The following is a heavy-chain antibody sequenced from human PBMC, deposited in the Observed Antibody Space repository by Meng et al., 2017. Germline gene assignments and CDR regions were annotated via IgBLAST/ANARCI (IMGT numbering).Heavy chain of an antibody. CDR3: ARDGVGATEGYFDY. V-gene: IGHV1-69*06. J-gene: IGHJ4*02. Sequence: GQRVESGAEVHEPGSSVKVSCKSSGGTFSSYAISWVRQAPGQGLEWRGGILPNFSTANYAQTFQGRLTITADNSTTTAYMELSSLRSEDTAVYYCARDGVGATEGYFDYWGQGTLVTVSS. D-gene: IGHD1-26*01. CDR1: GGTFSSYA. CDR2: ILPNFSTA.